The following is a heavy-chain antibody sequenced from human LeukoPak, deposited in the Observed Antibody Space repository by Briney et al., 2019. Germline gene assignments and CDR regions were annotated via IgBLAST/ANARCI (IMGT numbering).Heavy chain of an antibody. V-gene: IGHV3-53*01. CDR2: IYSGGTT. D-gene: IGHD3-22*01. Sequence: GGSLRLSCAASGFTVSSYYMSWVRQAPGKGLGWVSLIYSGGTTYSADSVRGRFTISRDNSKNTLYLQMNSLRVEDTAVYYCARVSTYYYDSSGYPRDAAFDIWGQGTMVTVSS. CDR1: GFTVSSYY. CDR3: ARVSTYYYDSSGYPRDAAFDI. J-gene: IGHJ3*02.